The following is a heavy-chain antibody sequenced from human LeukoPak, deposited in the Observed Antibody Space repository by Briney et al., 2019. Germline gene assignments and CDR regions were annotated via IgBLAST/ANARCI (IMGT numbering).Heavy chain of an antibody. CDR3: ARKVRSGSYLNYYYYGMDV. J-gene: IGHJ6*02. CDR2: IKQDGSEQ. Sequence: GGSLRLSCAGSGFTFNNYWMSWVRQAPGKGLEWVANIKQDGSEQYYVDSVKGRFTTSRDNAKNSLYLQMNSLRAEDTVVYYCARKVRSGSYLNYYYYGMDVWGQGTTVTVSS. D-gene: IGHD3-10*01. V-gene: IGHV3-7*01. CDR1: GFTFNNYW.